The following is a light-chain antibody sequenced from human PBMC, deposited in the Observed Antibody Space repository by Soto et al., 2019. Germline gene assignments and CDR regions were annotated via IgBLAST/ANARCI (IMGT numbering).Light chain of an antibody. J-gene: IGKJ1*01. V-gene: IGKV4-1*01. CDR3: QQCYSIPPA. CDR2: WAS. CDR1: QSVLYSSNNKDY. Sequence: DIVMTQSPDSLAVSLGERATINYKSSQSVLYSSNNKDYLAWYQQKPGQPPKLLIYWASTRESGVPDRFSGSGSGTDFTLTISSLQAEDVAVYYCQQCYSIPPAFGQGTKVEIK.